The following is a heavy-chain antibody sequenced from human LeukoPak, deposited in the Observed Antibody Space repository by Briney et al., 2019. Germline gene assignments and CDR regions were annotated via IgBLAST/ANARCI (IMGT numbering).Heavy chain of an antibody. Sequence: ASVKLSFKTSGYTFTVNFMYWVRQAPGQGLERMGWINPNTGGTNYAQKFQGRVTMTRDTSSSTAYMELAWLTSDDTAVYYCARGGVPGQQLDYWGPGTLVTVSS. J-gene: IGHJ4*02. D-gene: IGHD6-13*01. CDR1: GYTFTVNF. V-gene: IGHV1-2*02. CDR2: INPNTGGT. CDR3: ARGGVPGQQLDY.